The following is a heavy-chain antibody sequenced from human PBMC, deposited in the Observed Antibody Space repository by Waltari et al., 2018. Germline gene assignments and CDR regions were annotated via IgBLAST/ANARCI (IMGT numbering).Heavy chain of an antibody. CDR2: IIPIFGTA. J-gene: IGHJ4*02. CDR3: ALAIAAANQGDY. Sequence: QVQLVQSGAEVKKPGSSVKVSCKASGGTFSSYAICWVRQAPGQGLAWMGGIIPIFGTANYARKFQGRVAITADESTSTAYMELSSLRSEDTAVYYCALAIAAANQGDYWGQGTLVTVSS. D-gene: IGHD6-13*01. V-gene: IGHV1-69*01. CDR1: GGTFSSYA.